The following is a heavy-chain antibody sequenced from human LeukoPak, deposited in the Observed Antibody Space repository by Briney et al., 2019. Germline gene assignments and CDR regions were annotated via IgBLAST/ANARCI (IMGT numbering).Heavy chain of an antibody. CDR1: GYSISSGYY. V-gene: IGHV4-38-2*02. CDR2: IYHSGST. D-gene: IGHD2-2*01. J-gene: IGHJ3*02. CDR3: ARVDIVVVPAAGFAFDI. Sequence: PSETLSLTCTVSGYSISSGYYWGWIRQPPGKGLEWIGSIYHSGSTYYNPSLKSRVTISVDTSKNQFSLKLSSVTAADTAVYYCARVDIVVVPAAGFAFDIWGQGTMVTVSS.